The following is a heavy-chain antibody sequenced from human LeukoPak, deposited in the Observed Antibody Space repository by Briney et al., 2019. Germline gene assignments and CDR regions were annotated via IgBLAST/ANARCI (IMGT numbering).Heavy chain of an antibody. D-gene: IGHD5-18*01. CDR2: ISGDGGST. CDR3: AKDTRSGGGRDTAMGYFDY. Sequence: GGSLRLSCAASGFTFDDYAMRWVRQAPGKGLEWVSLISGDGGSTYYADSVKGRFTISRDNSKNSLYLQMNSLRTEDTALYYCAKDTRSGGGRDTAMGYFDYWGQGTLVTVSS. V-gene: IGHV3-43*02. CDR1: GFTFDDYA. J-gene: IGHJ4*02.